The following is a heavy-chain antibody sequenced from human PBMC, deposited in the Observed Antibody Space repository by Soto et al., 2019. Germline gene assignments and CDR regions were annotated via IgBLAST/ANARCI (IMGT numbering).Heavy chain of an antibody. D-gene: IGHD6-19*01. CDR2: IKPQSEGETA. CDR3: ATVPDSSGPT. J-gene: IGHJ4*02. V-gene: IGHV3-15*07. Sequence: EMQLVQSGGGLVKPGGSLRLSCVASRFNFSAAWLNWIRQAPGKGLEWVGRIKPQSEGETADYTAPVRGRFTISRDDSQNTLHLQMDSLKTDDTAVYYCATVPDSSGPTWGLGVLVTVSS. CDR1: RFNFSAAW.